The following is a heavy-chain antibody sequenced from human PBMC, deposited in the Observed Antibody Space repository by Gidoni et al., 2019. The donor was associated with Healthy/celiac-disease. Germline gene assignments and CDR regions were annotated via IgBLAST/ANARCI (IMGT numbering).Heavy chain of an antibody. D-gene: IGHD6-6*01. CDR3: AADQLGIAARPGGYYYYYGMDV. J-gene: IGHJ6*02. Sequence: QMQLVQSGPELKKPGTSVKVSCKASGFTFTSSAVQWVRQARGQRLEWIGWIVVGSGNTNYAQKFQERVTITRDMSTSTAYMELSSLRSEDTAVYYCAADQLGIAARPGGYYYYYGMDVWGQGTTVTVSS. CDR2: IVVGSGNT. CDR1: GFTFTSSA. V-gene: IGHV1-58*01.